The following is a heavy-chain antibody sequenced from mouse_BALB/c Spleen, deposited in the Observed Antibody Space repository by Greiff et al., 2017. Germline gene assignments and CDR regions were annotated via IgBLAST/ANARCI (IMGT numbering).Heavy chain of an antibody. D-gene: IGHD2-1*01. J-gene: IGHJ3*01. CDR3: ARRLYYGNYEGAWFAY. Sequence: QVQMQQSGAELVRPGTSVKVSCKASGYAFTNYLIEWVKQRPGQGLEWIGVINPGSGGTNYNEKFKGKATLTADKSSSTAYMQLSSLTSDDSAVYFCARRLYYGNYEGAWFAYWGQGTLVTVSA. V-gene: IGHV1-54*01. CDR2: INPGSGGT. CDR1: GYAFTNYL.